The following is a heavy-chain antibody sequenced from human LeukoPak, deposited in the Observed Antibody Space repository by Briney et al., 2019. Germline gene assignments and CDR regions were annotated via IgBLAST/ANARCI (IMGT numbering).Heavy chain of an antibody. Sequence: SQTLSLTCTVSGGSISSGDYYWSWIRQPPGKGLEWIGYIYYSGNTNYNPTLRSRVTISIDTSENQFSLKVNSVTAADTAVYYCVRDVVVATVHGRWFDPWGQGTLVTVSS. J-gene: IGHJ5*02. CDR3: VRDVVVATVHGRWFDP. CDR2: IYYSGNT. D-gene: IGHD2-2*01. V-gene: IGHV4-30-4*08. CDR1: GGSISSGDYY.